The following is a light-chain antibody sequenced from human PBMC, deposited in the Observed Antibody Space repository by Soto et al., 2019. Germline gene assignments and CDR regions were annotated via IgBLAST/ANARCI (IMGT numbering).Light chain of an antibody. CDR1: QSISSK. J-gene: IGKJ2*01. Sequence: EIVLTQSPASLSLSPGERVTLSCRASQSISSKLAWYQQKSGQAPRLLIYDATNRATGIPARFSGSGSGTDFTLTISSLEPEDLAVYYCQQRSNWPLYTFGQGTKLEIK. CDR3: QQRSNWPLYT. V-gene: IGKV3-11*01. CDR2: DAT.